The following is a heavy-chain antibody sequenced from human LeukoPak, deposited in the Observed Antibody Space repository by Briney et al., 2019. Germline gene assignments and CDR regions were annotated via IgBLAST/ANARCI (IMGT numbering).Heavy chain of an antibody. CDR3: ARDAQGPISLDY. J-gene: IGHJ4*02. D-gene: IGHD2/OR15-2a*01. Sequence: GGSLRLSCAASGFTPSGDLMHWVRQHPARGLMWLSYITEDGSGKSYEDSVRGRFTISRDNAKNTVHLQMNSLRVDDTAVYYCARDAQGPISLDYWGQGTPVTVSS. V-gene: IGHV3-74*01. CDR1: GFTPSGDL. CDR2: ITEDGSGK.